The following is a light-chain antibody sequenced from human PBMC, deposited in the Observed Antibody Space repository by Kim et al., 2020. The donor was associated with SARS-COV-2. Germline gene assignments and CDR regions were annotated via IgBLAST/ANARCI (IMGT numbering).Light chain of an antibody. J-gene: IGKJ4*01. Sequence: SPGERASLSCRASQSVRYSYLAWYQQKPGQTLRLLIFGASTRAIGIPDRFSGSGSGTDFTLTISRLEPDDFAVYYCQQYGTSPLTFCGGTKVDIK. CDR2: GAS. CDR3: QQYGTSPLT. CDR1: QSVRYSY. V-gene: IGKV3-20*01.